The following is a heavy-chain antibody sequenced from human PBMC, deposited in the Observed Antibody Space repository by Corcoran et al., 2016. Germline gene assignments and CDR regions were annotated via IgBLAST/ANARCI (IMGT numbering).Heavy chain of an antibody. CDR3: TQGGGGRSYCRSTSCYDVDYYYGMDV. V-gene: IGHV3-15*01. CDR1: GFTFSNAW. J-gene: IGHJ6*02. Sequence: EVQLVESGGGLVKPGGSLRLSCAASGFTFSNAWMSWVRQAPGKGLEWVGRIKSKTDGGTTDYAAPVKGRFTISRDDSKNTLYLQMNSLKTEDTAGYYCTQGGGGRSYCRSTSCYDVDYYYGMDVWGQGTTVTVSS. CDR2: IKSKTDGGTT. D-gene: IGHD2-2*01.